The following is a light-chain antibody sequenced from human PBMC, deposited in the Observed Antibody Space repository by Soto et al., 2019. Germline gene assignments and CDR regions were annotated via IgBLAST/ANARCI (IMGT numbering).Light chain of an antibody. Sequence: IVVTQSPATLSVSPGERATLSCRASQGVGSNLAWYQQSPGQAPRLLIYDASTRATGIPDRFSGSGSGTEFTLTISSLQSEDFAVYYCQQFNIWPHMLSFGGGTKLEMK. CDR3: QQFNIWPHMLS. J-gene: IGKJ4*01. CDR2: DAS. V-gene: IGKV3-15*01. CDR1: QGVGSN.